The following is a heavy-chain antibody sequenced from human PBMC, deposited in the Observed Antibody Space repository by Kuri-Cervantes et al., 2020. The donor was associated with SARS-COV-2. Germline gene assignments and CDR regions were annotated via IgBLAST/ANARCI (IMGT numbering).Heavy chain of an antibody. V-gene: IGHV4-34*01. CDR2: INHSGST. CDR3: ARDVLFGYNWFDP. D-gene: IGHD2-21*01. Sequence: SETLSLTCAVDGGSFSGYYWSWIRQPPGKGLEWIGEINHSGSTNYNPSLKSRVTISVDTSKNQFSLKLSSVTAADTAVYYCARDVLFGYNWFDPWGQGTLVTVSS. CDR1: GGSFSGYY. J-gene: IGHJ5*02.